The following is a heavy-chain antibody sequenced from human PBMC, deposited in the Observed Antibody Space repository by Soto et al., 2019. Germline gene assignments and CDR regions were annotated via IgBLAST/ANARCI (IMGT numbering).Heavy chain of an antibody. D-gene: IGHD3-10*01. Sequence: EVQLVESGGGLVKPGGSLRLSCAASGFTFTSHNIYWFRQAPGKGLEWVSSISPYDHSFYYADSVKGRFTVSKDNAKRSVFLQMDSLRAEDTAIYYCARELSTIIRAYNWGQGTLVTVSS. CDR2: ISPYDHSF. CDR1: GFTFTSHN. V-gene: IGHV3-21*02. J-gene: IGHJ4*02. CDR3: ARELSTIIRAYN.